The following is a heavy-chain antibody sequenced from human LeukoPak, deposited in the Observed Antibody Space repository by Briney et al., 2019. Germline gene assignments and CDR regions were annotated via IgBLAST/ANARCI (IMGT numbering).Heavy chain of an antibody. CDR1: GVNFSSYW. V-gene: IGHV3-48*04. D-gene: IGHD3-10*01. CDR2: ISSGGITI. Sequence: GGSLRLSCAVSGVNFSSYWMNWVRQAPGKGLEWVSYISSGGITIYYADSVKGRFTISRDNAKNSLYLQMNSLRAEDAGVYYCASNYFGSGSMKGDFYYMDVWGKGTTVTISS. J-gene: IGHJ6*03. CDR3: ASNYFGSGSMKGDFYYMDV.